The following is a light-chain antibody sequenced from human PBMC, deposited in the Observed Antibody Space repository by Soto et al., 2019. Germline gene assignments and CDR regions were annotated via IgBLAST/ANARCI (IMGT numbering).Light chain of an antibody. J-gene: IGKJ1*01. V-gene: IGKV3-20*01. CDR2: GAS. CDR3: QQYTAWPLT. CDR1: QSVSSSA. Sequence: EIVLTQSPGTLSLSPGERATLSCRASQSVSSSALAWYQQKPGQAPRRLIYGASSRATGIPDRFSGSGSGTDFTLTISRLEPEDFAVYYCQQYTAWPLTFGQGTKVDIK.